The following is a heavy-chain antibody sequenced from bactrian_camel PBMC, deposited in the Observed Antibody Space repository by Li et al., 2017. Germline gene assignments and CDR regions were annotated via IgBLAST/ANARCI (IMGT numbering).Heavy chain of an antibody. CDR1: GRTYGRNC. Sequence: VQPVESGGGSVQAGGSLRLSCAASGRTYGRNCMAWFRQAPGKEREGVANIWTADHTTYYADSVKGRFTLSQGSAKYTLHLRMNTLKPEDTAMYYCALARPPCIATRSDDYSWWGQGTQVTVS. V-gene: IGHV3S1*01. CDR3: ALARPPCIATRSDDYSW. J-gene: IGHJ4*01. CDR2: IWTADHTT. D-gene: IGHD4*01.